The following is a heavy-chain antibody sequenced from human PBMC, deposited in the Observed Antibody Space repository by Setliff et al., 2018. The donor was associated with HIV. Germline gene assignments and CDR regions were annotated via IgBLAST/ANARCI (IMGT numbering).Heavy chain of an antibody. CDR2: IHADGSST. Sequence: PGESLKISCAASGFTFSTYWMHWVRQAPGKGLVWVSRIHADGSSTHYAGSVRGRFTISRDNRKNTLYLQMNSLRAEDTATYYCVRGTSAYPGIDFWGQGTMVTVSS. CDR3: VRGTSAYPGIDF. D-gene: IGHD6-25*01. CDR1: GFTFSTYW. J-gene: IGHJ4*02. V-gene: IGHV3-74*01.